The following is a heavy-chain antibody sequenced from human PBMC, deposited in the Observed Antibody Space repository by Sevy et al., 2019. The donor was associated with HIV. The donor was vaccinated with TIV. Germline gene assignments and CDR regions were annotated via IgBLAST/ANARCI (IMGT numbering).Heavy chain of an antibody. CDR2: IGSGGTT. V-gene: IGHV3-23*01. J-gene: IGHJ4*02. D-gene: IGHD1-20*01. CDR1: GFTFNTYA. Sequence: GGSLRLSCTASGFTFNTYAMSWVRRAPGKGLEWVSAIGSGGTTYYVDSVKGRFTISRDNSKTTLYLQMNSLRVDDTAVYYCAKNLRGKYLEGYFDYWGQGILVTDSS. CDR3: AKNLRGKYLEGYFDY.